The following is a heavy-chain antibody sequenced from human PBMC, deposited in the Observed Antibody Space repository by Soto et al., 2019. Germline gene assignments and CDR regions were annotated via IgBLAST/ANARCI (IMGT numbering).Heavy chain of an antibody. CDR2: IIPIFGTA. Sequence: SVKVSCKASGGTFSSYAISWVRQAPGQGLEWMGGIIPIFGTANYAQKFRGRVTITADESTSTAYMELSSLRSEDTAVYYCARAGNALSRAGYYYYYGMDVWGQGTTVTVSS. D-gene: IGHD3-10*01. J-gene: IGHJ6*02. CDR1: GGTFSSYA. V-gene: IGHV1-69*13. CDR3: ARAGNALSRAGYYYYYGMDV.